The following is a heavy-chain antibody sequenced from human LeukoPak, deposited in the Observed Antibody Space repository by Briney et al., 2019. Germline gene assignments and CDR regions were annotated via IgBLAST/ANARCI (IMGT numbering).Heavy chain of an antibody. CDR2: ICGRGGNT. V-gene: IGHV3-23*01. D-gene: IGHD2-15*01. CDR3: AKGSGDSCFSPLDS. J-gene: IGHJ4*02. CDR1: EFTLTSYA. Sequence: GGSLRLSCAASEFTLTSYAMSWVRQAPGKGLEWVSLICGRGGNTYYADSVKGRFTISRDNSKNTLSLQMNSLRAEDTAVYYCAKGSGDSCFSPLDSWGQGTLVTVSS.